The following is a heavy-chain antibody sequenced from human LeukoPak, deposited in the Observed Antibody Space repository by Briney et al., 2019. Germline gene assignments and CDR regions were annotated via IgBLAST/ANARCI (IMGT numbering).Heavy chain of an antibody. Sequence: GGSLRLSCTASGFTFSSYGMHWVRKAPGKGLEWVAFTRYDGSNEYYADSVKGRFTISRDNSKNTLYLQMNSLRAEDTAVYYCARVGDVAAAAFDIWRQETMVSVSS. CDR3: ARVGDVAAAAFDI. V-gene: IGHV3-30*02. CDR2: TRYDGSNE. J-gene: IGHJ3*02. CDR1: GFTFSSYG. D-gene: IGHD6-13*01.